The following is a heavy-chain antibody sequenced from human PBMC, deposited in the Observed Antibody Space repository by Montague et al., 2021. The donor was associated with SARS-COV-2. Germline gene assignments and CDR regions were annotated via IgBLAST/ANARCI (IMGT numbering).Heavy chain of an antibody. J-gene: IGHJ5*02. CDR3: ARLGFVELWLNLGWFDP. Sequence: SETLSLTCSVSGDSIRSSGYYWGWIRQPPGKGLEWIGTVYYSGSTNYNPSLKSRVTMPVDTSKNQFSLELRSVTAADTAVYYCARLGFVELWLNLGWFDPWCQGTLVTVSS. D-gene: IGHD3-16*02. CDR2: VYYSGST. V-gene: IGHV4-39*01. CDR1: GDSIRSSGYY.